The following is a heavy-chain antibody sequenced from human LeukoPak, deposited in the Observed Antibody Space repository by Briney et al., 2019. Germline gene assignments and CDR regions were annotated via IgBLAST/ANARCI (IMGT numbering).Heavy chain of an antibody. D-gene: IGHD3-22*01. V-gene: IGHV3-53*01. CDR3: ASSNYYDSSGYYH. Sequence: GGSLRLSCAASGFTVSGNYMSWVRQAPGKGLEWVSVIYSGGSTYYADSVKGRFTISRDNSKNTLYLQMNSLRAEDTAVYYCASSNYYDSSGYYHWGQGTLVTVSS. J-gene: IGHJ5*02. CDR1: GFTVSGNY. CDR2: IYSGGST.